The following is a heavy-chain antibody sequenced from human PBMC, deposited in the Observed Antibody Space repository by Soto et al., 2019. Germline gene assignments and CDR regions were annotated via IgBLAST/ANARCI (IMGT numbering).Heavy chain of an antibody. J-gene: IGHJ5*02. D-gene: IGHD1-26*01. CDR2: IYYSGST. Sequence: SETLSLTCTVSGGSISSYYWSWIRQPPGKGLEWIGYIYYSGSTNYNPSLKSRVTISVDTSKNQFSLKLSSVTAADTAVYYCARMVIVGAAYWFDPWGQGTLVTVSS. CDR1: GGSISSYY. V-gene: IGHV4-59*01. CDR3: ARMVIVGAAYWFDP.